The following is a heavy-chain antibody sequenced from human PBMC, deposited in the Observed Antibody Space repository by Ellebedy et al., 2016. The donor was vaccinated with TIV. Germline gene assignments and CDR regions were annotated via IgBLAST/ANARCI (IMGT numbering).Heavy chain of an antibody. V-gene: IGHV3-30-3*01. D-gene: IGHD4-17*01. CDR1: GFTFSSCA. J-gene: IGHJ4*02. CDR3: AREALDYGDYGVCYFDY. Sequence: GGSLRLXXAASGFTFSSCAMHWVRQAPGKGLEWVAVISYDGSNKYYADSVKGRFTISRDNSKNTLYLQMNSLRAEDTAVYYCAREALDYGDYGVCYFDYWGQGTLVTVSS. CDR2: ISYDGSNK.